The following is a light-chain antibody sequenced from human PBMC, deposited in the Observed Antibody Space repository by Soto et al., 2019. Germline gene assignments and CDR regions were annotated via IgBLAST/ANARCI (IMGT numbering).Light chain of an antibody. J-gene: IGKJ1*01. V-gene: IGKV1-12*01. CDR1: QDINSR. CDR2: AAT. Sequence: DIQMTQSPSSVSASVGDTVTITCRASQDINSRLAWFQQQPGRPPKYVIQAATMLQSGFPSRFAGSGSGRDFTLTIHTLQSEESATYYCLQVANFPRTFGQGTKVDIK. CDR3: LQVANFPRT.